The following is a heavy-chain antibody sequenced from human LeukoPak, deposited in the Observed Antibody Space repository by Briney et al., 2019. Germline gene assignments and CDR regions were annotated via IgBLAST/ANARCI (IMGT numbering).Heavy chain of an antibody. J-gene: IGHJ6*02. CDR1: GFTFTSSA. CDR2: IVVGSGNT. D-gene: IGHD6-19*01. V-gene: IGHV1-58*02. Sequence: SVKVSCKASGFTFTSSAMQWVRRARGQRLEWIGWIVVGSGNTNYAQKFQERVTITRDMSTSTAYMELSSLRSEDTAVYYCAADWVRGWTNYYYYGMDVWGQGTTVTVSS. CDR3: AADWVRGWTNYYYYGMDV.